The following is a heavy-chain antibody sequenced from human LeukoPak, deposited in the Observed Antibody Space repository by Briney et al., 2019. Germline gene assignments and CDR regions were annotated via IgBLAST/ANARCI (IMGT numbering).Heavy chain of an antibody. Sequence: GGSLRLSCAASRFTFTKYWMTWVRQAPGKWLEWVANIKQDGSERNYVDTVKGRFIISRDNAKNLLYLQMNSLRAEDTAVYYCARENWAPYDWGQGTLVTVSS. CDR3: ARENWAPYD. CDR2: IKQDGSER. V-gene: IGHV3-7*01. D-gene: IGHD3-3*01. J-gene: IGHJ4*02. CDR1: RFTFTKYW.